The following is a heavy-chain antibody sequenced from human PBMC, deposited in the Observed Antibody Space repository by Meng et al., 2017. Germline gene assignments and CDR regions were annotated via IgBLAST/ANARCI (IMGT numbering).Heavy chain of an antibody. J-gene: IGHJ4*02. CDR3: ARGLYGSGSPREYFDY. D-gene: IGHD3-10*01. CDR2: INPNSGGT. CDR1: GYTFTGYY. V-gene: IGHV1-2*06. Sequence: QVAVGQSGAAVKKPGSSVKVSCKASGYTFTGYYMHWVRQAPGQGLEWMGRINPNSGGTNYAQKFQGRVTMTRDTSISTAYMELSRLRSDDTAVYYCARGLYGSGSPREYFDYWGQGTLVTVSS.